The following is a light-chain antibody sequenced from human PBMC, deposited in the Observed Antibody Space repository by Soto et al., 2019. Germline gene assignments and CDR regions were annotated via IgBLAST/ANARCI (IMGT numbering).Light chain of an antibody. J-gene: IGLJ2*01. CDR2: GNN. CDR3: QSYDSSLSGSAVV. Sequence: QAVVTQPPAVSGAPGQRVTISCTGSSSNIGAGSDVHWYQQLPGTAPKLLIYGNNNLPSGVPGRFSGSKSGTSASLAVTGLQAEDEADYYCQSYDSSLSGSAVVFGGGTKLTVL. V-gene: IGLV1-40*01. CDR1: SSNIGAGSD.